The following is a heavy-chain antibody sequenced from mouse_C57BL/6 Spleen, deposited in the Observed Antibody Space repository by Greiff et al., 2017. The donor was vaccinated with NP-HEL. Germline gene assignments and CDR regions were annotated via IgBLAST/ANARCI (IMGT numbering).Heavy chain of an antibody. CDR1: GFTFSNYW. V-gene: IGHV6-3*01. Sequence: EVKLMESGGGLVQPGGSMKLSCVASGFTFSNYWMNWVRQSPEKGLEWVAQIRLKSDNYATHYAESVKGRFTISRDDSKSSVYLQMNNLRAEDTGIYYCTGAYYYGSSTFAYWGQGTLVTVSA. CDR2: IRLKSDNYAT. J-gene: IGHJ3*01. D-gene: IGHD1-1*01. CDR3: TGAYYYGSSTFAY.